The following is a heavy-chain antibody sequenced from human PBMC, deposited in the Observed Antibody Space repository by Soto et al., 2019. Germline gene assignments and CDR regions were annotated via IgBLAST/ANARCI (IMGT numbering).Heavy chain of an antibody. CDR1: GYTFTSYD. D-gene: IGHD6-19*01. V-gene: IGHV1-2*02. CDR2: ISPKSGGT. J-gene: IGHJ4*02. Sequence: ASVKVSCKASGYTFTSYDINWVRQATGQGLEWMGRISPKSGGTNYAQKFQGRVTMTWDTSLNTAYMELSSLMSEDTAVYYCARPPGYISDWYYFDLWGQGTLVTVSS. CDR3: ARPPGYISDWYYFDL.